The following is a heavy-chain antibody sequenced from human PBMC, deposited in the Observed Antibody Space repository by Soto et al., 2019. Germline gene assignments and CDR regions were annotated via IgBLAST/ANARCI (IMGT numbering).Heavy chain of an antibody. CDR3: ARGETTVTTLPRLNAFDI. CDR2: IYSGGST. CDR1: GFTVSSNY. J-gene: IGHJ3*02. Sequence: GGSLRLSCAASGFTVSSNYMSWVRQAPGKGLEWVSVIYSGGSTYYADSVKGRFTISRGNSKNTLYLQMNSLRAEDTAVYYCARGETTVTTLPRLNAFDIWGQGTMVTVSS. D-gene: IGHD4-17*01. V-gene: IGHV3-66*01.